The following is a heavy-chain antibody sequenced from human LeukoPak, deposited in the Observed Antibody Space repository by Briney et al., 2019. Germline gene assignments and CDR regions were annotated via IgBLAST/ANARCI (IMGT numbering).Heavy chain of an antibody. Sequence: SETLSLTCTVSGGSISSYYWSWIRQPPGKGLEWIGYIYYSGSTNYNPSLKSRVTISVDTSKNQFSLKLSSVTAANTAVYYCVRGSSSRKPIDYWGQGTLVTVSS. CDR1: GGSISSYY. CDR2: IYYSGST. D-gene: IGHD6-13*01. J-gene: IGHJ4*02. V-gene: IGHV4-59*01. CDR3: VRGSSSRKPIDY.